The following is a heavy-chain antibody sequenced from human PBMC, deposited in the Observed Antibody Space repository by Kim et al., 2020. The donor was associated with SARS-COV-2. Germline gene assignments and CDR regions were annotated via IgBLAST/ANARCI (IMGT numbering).Heavy chain of an antibody. CDR3: AKDVDSSSWYEGQH. CDR1: GFTFSSYG. D-gene: IGHD6-13*01. V-gene: IGHV3-30*18. Sequence: GGSLRLSCAASGFTFSSYGMHWVRQAPGKGLEWVAVISYDGSNKYYADSVKGRFTISRDNSKNTLYLQMNSLRAEDTAVYYCAKDVDSSSWYEGQHWGQGTLVTVSS. J-gene: IGHJ1*01. CDR2: ISYDGSNK.